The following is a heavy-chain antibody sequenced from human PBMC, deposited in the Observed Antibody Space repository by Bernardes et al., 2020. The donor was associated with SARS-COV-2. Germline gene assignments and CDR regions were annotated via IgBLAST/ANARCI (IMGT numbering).Heavy chain of an antibody. D-gene: IGHD3-3*01. CDR2: INHSGSS. Sequence: ETLSLTCAVFGGSFSSHYWTWIRQPPGRGLEWVGEINHSGSSTYNPSLKSRVTMSVDTSKMHFSLMLSSVTAADTAVYYCARGASFGFLSGYSFGRGGPFDPWGQGVLVTVAS. CDR3: ARGASFGFLSGYSFGRGGPFDP. CDR1: GGSFSSHY. V-gene: IGHV4-34*01. J-gene: IGHJ5*02.